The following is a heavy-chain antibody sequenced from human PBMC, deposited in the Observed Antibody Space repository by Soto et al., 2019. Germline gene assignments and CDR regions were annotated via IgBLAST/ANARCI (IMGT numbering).Heavy chain of an antibody. Sequence: SVKVSCKAAGGAFSNHAISWVRQAPGHGLEWMGGMIHIFGTPMYAQEFKDRVTLTADKSMSTVYMELSSLRSEDTAVYYCARGDKGDVYRYGPYSYYYCSMDVWGQGTTVTVSS. J-gene: IGHJ6*02. CDR3: ARGDKGDVYRYGPYSYYYCSMDV. CDR2: MIHIFGTP. CDR1: GGAFSNHA. D-gene: IGHD5-18*01. V-gene: IGHV1-69*06.